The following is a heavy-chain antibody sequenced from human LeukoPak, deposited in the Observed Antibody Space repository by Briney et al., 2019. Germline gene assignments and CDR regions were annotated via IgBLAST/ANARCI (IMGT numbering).Heavy chain of an antibody. D-gene: IGHD4-23*01. V-gene: IGHV1-69*13. Sequence: SVKVSCKASGGTFSNYAFNWVRQAPGQGLELMGGIIPMFDTANYAQKFQGRVTITADESTSTVYMELSSLRSEDTAVYYCARDIGYGGNTYYFDFWGRGTLVTVSS. CDR2: IIPMFDTA. CDR1: GGTFSNYA. J-gene: IGHJ4*02. CDR3: ARDIGYGGNTYYFDF.